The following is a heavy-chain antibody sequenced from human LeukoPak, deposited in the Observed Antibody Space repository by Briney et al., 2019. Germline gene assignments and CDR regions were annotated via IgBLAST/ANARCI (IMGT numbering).Heavy chain of an antibody. CDR1: GGSISGYY. CDR3: AGGGYSLTTFKYFYP. J-gene: IGHJ5*02. CDR2: IYYIGST. D-gene: IGHD3-22*01. V-gene: IGHV4-59*01. Sequence: SETLSLTCTVSGGSISGYYWSWIRQPPGKGLEWIGYIYYIGSTTYNPSLRGRVTISVDKSKNQFSLRLSSVTAADTPLYYCAGGGYSLTTFKYFYPLGQGTLGNVSS.